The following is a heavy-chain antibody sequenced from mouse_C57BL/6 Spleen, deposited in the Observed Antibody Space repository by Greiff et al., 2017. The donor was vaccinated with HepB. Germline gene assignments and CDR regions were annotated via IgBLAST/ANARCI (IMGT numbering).Heavy chain of an antibody. D-gene: IGHD2-1*01. CDR3: ARMDGNYERDAMDY. CDR2: IWTGGGT. V-gene: IGHV2-9-1*01. J-gene: IGHJ4*01. Sequence: VKLVESGPGLVAPSQSLSITCTVSGFSLTSYAISWVRQPPGKGLEWLGVIWTGGGTNYNSALKSRLSISKDNSKSQVFLKMNSLQTDDTARYYCARMDGNYERDAMDYWGQGTSVTVSS. CDR1: GFSLTSYA.